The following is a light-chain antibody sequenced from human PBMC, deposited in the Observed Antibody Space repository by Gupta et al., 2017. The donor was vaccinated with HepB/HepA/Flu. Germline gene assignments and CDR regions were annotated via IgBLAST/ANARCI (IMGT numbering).Light chain of an antibody. CDR2: NTN. Sequence: TVVTQEPSFSVSPGGTVTLTCGLNSGSVSTSYYINWYQQTPGQAPRTLIYNTNKRSAGVPDLFSGSILGNKAALTITGAQEDEESDYYCVRSVGSGIWMFGGGTKLTVL. CDR1: SGSVSTSYY. CDR3: VRSVGSGIWM. J-gene: IGLJ3*02. V-gene: IGLV8-61*01.